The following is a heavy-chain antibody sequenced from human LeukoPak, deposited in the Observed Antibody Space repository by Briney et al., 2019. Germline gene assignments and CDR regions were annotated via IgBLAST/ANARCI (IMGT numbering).Heavy chain of an antibody. CDR2: IRSDGNNK. CDR1: GFTFSSFG. D-gene: IGHD1-14*01. CDR3: ARERGIRDALDF. V-gene: IGHV3-30*02. J-gene: IGHJ3*01. Sequence: GGSLRLSCAASGFTFSSFGMHWVRQAPGKGLEWVAFIRSDGNNKHYADSVKGRFTISRDISKHTLYLQMNSLRPEDMAVYYCARERGIRDALDFWGQGTMVTVSS.